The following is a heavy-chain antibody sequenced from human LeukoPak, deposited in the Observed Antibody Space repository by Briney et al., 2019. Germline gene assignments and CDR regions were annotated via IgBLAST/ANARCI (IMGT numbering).Heavy chain of an antibody. CDR1: GFTFSSYW. Sequence: PGGSLRLSCAASGFTFSSYWMSWVRQAPGKGLEWVAVISYDGSNKYYADSVKGRFTISRDNSKNTLYLQMNSLRAEDTAVYYCAKDPLRYCSSTSCHSFDYWGQGTLVTVSS. J-gene: IGHJ4*02. CDR3: AKDPLRYCSSTSCHSFDY. CDR2: ISYDGSNK. V-gene: IGHV3-30*18. D-gene: IGHD2-2*01.